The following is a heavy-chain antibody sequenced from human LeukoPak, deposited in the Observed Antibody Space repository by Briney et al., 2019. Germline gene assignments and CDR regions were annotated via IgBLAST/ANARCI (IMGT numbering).Heavy chain of an antibody. CDR1: GGSFSGYY. J-gene: IGHJ4*02. CDR2: INHSGST. Sequence: PSETLSLTCAVYGGSFSGYYWSWIRQPPGKGLKWIGEINHSGSTNYNPSLKSRVTISVDTSKNQFSLKLSSVTAADTAVYYCARALTYYYDSSGYALDYWGQGTLVTVSS. V-gene: IGHV4-34*01. D-gene: IGHD3-22*01. CDR3: ARALTYYYDSSGYALDY.